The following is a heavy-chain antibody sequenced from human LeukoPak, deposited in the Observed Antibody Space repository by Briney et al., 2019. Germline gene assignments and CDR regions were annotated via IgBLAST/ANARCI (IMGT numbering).Heavy chain of an antibody. CDR1: GFTFSDSE. CDR3: AREYYYDSSGDFDY. J-gene: IGHJ4*02. CDR2: ISSSGTTK. V-gene: IGHV3-48*03. Sequence: GGSLRLSCAASGFTFSDSEMIWVRQAPGKGLEWVSFISSSGTTKYYADSVKGRFTISRDNAKNSLYLQMNSLRAEDTAVYYCAREYYYDSSGDFDYWGQGTLVTVSS. D-gene: IGHD3-22*01.